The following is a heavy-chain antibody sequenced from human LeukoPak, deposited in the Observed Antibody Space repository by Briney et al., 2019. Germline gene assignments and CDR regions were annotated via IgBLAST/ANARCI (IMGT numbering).Heavy chain of an antibody. Sequence: ASVKVSCKASGGTFSSYAISWVRQAPGQGLEWMGRIIPILGIANYAQKFQGRVTITADKSTSTAYMELSSLRSEDTAVYYCASRSTVGGYEGHYYYYYGMDVWGQGTTVTVSS. J-gene: IGHJ6*02. V-gene: IGHV1-69*04. D-gene: IGHD3-16*01. CDR2: IIPILGIA. CDR1: GGTFSSYA. CDR3: ASRSTVGGYEGHYYYYYGMDV.